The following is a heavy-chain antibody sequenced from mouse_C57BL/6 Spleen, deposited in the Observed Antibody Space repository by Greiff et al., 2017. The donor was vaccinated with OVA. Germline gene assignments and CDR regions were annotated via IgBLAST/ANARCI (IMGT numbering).Heavy chain of an antibody. CDR3: ASSNYGRFAY. V-gene: IGHV1-54*01. D-gene: IGHD1-1*01. CDR2: INPGSGGT. J-gene: IGHJ3*01. CDR1: GYAFTNYL. Sequence: VQLQQSGAELVRPGTSVKVSCKASGYAFTNYLIEWVKQRPGQGLEWIGVINPGSGGTKYNEKFKGKATLTADKSTSTAYMQLSSLTSEDSAVYFCASSNYGRFAYWGQGNLVTVSA.